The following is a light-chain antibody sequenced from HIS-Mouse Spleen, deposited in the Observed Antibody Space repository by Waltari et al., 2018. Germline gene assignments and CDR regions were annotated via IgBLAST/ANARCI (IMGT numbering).Light chain of an antibody. CDR3: QVWDSSSDHPWV. J-gene: IGLJ3*02. Sequence: QSALTQPASVSGSPGQSITISCTGTSSDVGSYNLVSWYQQHPGKAPKLMIYEGRKRAPGVPGRLSGSNSGNTATLTISRVEAGDEADYYCQVWDSSSDHPWVFGGGTKLTVL. CDR1: SSDVGSYNL. CDR2: EGR. V-gene: IGLV2-14*02.